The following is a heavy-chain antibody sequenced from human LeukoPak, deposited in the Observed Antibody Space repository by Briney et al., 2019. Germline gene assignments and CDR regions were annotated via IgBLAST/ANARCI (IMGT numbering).Heavy chain of an antibody. CDR3: ARSDSSGYYYDFDC. CDR2: IIPIFGTA. J-gene: IGHJ4*02. CDR1: GGTFSSYA. V-gene: IGHV1-69*01. D-gene: IGHD3-22*01. Sequence: ASVKVSCKASGGTFSSYAISWVRQAPGQGLEWMGGIIPIFGTANYAQKFQGRVTITADESTSTAYMELSSLRSEDTAVYYCARSDSSGYYYDFDCWGQGTLVTVSS.